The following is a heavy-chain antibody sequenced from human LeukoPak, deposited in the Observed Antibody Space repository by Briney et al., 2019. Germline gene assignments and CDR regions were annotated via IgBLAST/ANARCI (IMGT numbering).Heavy chain of an antibody. CDR2: IYYSGST. V-gene: IGHV4-30-4*08. Sequence: SETLSLTCTVSGYSISSGYYWSWIRQPPGKGLEWIGYIYYSGSTYYNPSLKSRVTISVDTSKNQFSLKLSSVTAADTAVYYCARGAYDFWSGYLFDYWGQGTLVTVSS. J-gene: IGHJ4*02. CDR3: ARGAYDFWSGYLFDY. CDR1: GYSISSGYY. D-gene: IGHD3-3*01.